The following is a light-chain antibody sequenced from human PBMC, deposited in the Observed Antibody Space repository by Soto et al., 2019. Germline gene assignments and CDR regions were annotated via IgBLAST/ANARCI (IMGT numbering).Light chain of an antibody. CDR3: QQSSNWLT. V-gene: IGKV3-11*01. Sequence: EIVLTQSPGTLSLSPGDRATLSCRASQSVSSYLAWYQQKPGQAPRLLIYAASNRATGIPARFSGSGSGTDFPLTISSLEPEDFAVYCCQQSSNWLTFGGGTKVDIK. CDR1: QSVSSY. J-gene: IGKJ4*01. CDR2: AAS.